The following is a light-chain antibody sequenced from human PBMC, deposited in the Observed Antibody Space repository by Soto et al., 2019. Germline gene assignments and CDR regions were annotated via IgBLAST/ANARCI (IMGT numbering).Light chain of an antibody. J-gene: IGKJ1*01. CDR3: MQATQLPWT. Sequence: IVMTQTPLSSPVTLGQPASISCRSSHSLVHSDGNTHLSWLQQRPGQPPRLLIYQISNRFSGIPDRFSGSGAGTDFTLTISRVEAEDVGVYYCMQATQLPWTFGQGTKVDIK. CDR2: QIS. V-gene: IGKV2-24*01. CDR1: HSLVHSDGNTH.